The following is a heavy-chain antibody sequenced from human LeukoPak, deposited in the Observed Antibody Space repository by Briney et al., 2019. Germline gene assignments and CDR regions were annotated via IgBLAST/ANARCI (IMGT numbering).Heavy chain of an antibody. J-gene: IGHJ4*02. CDR1: GGSISSGGYY. Sequence: SETLSLTCTVSGGSISSGGYYWSWIRQPPGKGLEWIGYIYHSGSTYYNPSLKSRVTISVDRSKNQFSLKLSSVTAADTAVYYCARDGPSGSSNYWGQGTLVTVSS. CDR2: IYHSGST. V-gene: IGHV4-30-2*01. CDR3: ARDGPSGSSNY. D-gene: IGHD6-19*01.